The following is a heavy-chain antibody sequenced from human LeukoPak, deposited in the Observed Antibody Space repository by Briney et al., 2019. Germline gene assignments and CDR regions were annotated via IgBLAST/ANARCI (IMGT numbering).Heavy chain of an antibody. Sequence: PGGSLRLSCAASAFTVSTNYMAWVRQAPGKGLEWVSVVYPGGNTFYVDSVKGRFTTPRDNSKNTLYLQMNGLRVEDTAMYYCAREKYDDSGPDWFDPWGQGTLVTVSS. V-gene: IGHV3-53*01. D-gene: IGHD3-22*01. CDR2: VYPGGNT. CDR1: AFTVSTNY. J-gene: IGHJ5*02. CDR3: AREKYDDSGPDWFDP.